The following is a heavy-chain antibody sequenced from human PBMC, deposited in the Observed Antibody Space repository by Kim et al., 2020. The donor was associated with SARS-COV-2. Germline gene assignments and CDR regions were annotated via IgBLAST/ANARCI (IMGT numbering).Heavy chain of an antibody. V-gene: IGHV3-15*01. Sequence: GGSLRLSCAASGFTFSNAWMSWVRQAPGKGLEWVGRIKSKTDGGTTDYAAPVKGRFTISRDDSKNTLYLQMNSLKTEDTAVYYCTTGPVANPYGSSWYSWDYYYSGMDVWGQGTTVTVSS. CDR2: IKSKTDGGTT. D-gene: IGHD6-13*01. J-gene: IGHJ6*02. CDR1: GFTFSNAW. CDR3: TTGPVANPYGSSWYSWDYYYSGMDV.